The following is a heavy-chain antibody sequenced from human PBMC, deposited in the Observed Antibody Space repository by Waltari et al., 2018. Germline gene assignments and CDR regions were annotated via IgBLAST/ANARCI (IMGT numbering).Heavy chain of an antibody. Sequence: QVQLPESGPGLVKPSGTLSLTCAVSGGSISSRNWWSWVRQPPGKGLEWIGEIYHSGSTNYNPYLKSRVTISVDKSKNQFSLKLSSVTAADTAVYYCARVGNGSPSWLDAFDIWGQGTMVTVSS. CDR1: GGSISSRNW. V-gene: IGHV4-4*02. CDR2: IYHSGST. CDR3: ARVGNGSPSWLDAFDI. J-gene: IGHJ3*02. D-gene: IGHD1-26*01.